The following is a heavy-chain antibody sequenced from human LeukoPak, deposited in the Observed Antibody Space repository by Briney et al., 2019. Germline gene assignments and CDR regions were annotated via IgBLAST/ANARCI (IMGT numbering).Heavy chain of an antibody. D-gene: IGHD5-12*01. CDR2: IWYDGSNK. CDR3: AKGSGYSGYDSHYYYYMDV. J-gene: IGHJ6*03. CDR1: GFTFSSYG. Sequence: GRSLRLSCAASGFTFSSYGMHWVRQAPGKGMEWVAVIWYDGSNKYYADSVKGRFTISRDNSNNTLYLQMNSLRAEDTAVYYCAKGSGYSGYDSHYYYYMDVWGKGTTVTVSS. V-gene: IGHV3-33*06.